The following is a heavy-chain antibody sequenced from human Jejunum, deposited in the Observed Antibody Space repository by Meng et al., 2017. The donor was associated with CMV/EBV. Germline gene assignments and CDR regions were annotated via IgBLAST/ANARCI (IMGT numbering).Heavy chain of an antibody. D-gene: IGHD6-13*01. CDR2: TSWNGDDI. V-gene: IGHV3-9*01. J-gene: IGHJ4*02. Sequence: SGFTFDDCAVHWDRQAQGKGLGWVSSTSWNGDDISYADSVEGRFTISRDNANNSLYLQMESLREEDTALYYCAKGPYSSSRTPFDCWGQGTLVTVSS. CDR1: GFTFDDCA. CDR3: AKGPYSSSRTPFDC.